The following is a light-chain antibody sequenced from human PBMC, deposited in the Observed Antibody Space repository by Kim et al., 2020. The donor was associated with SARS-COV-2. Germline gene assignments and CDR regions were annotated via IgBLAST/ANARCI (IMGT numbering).Light chain of an antibody. CDR3: SSYSSTTPVV. Sequence: QSALTQPASVSGSPGQSIAISCTGTSSDVGGYNFVSWYQQRPGKAPKLMIYDVSSRPSGVSTRFSGSKSGTTASLTISGLQAEDEADYYCSSYSSTTPVVFGGGTHLTVL. J-gene: IGLJ2*01. CDR1: SSDVGGYNF. CDR2: DVS. V-gene: IGLV2-14*03.